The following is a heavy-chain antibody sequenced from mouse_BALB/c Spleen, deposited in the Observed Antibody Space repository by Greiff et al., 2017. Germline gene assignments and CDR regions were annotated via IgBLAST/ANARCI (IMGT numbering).Heavy chain of an antibody. CDR3: ARRVSYYYAMDY. J-gene: IGHJ4*01. CDR1: GFNIKDTY. Sequence: LVESGAELVKPGASVKLSCTASGFNIKDTYMHWVKQRPEQGLEWIGRIDPANGNTKYDPKFQGKATITADTSSNTAYLQLSSLTSEDTAVYYCARRVSYYYAMDYWGQGTSVTVSS. D-gene: IGHD1-2*01. CDR2: IDPANGNT. V-gene: IGHV14-3*02.